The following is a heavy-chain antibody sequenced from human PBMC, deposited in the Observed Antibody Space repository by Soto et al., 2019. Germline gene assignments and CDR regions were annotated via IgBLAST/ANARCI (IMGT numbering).Heavy chain of an antibody. Sequence: QVQLVQSGAEVKKPGSSVKVSCKASGGTFSSYAISWVRQAPGQGLEWMGGIIPIFGTANYAQKFQGRVTITADESTSTAYMEMSSLRSDDTAVYYCARHVPAAGYYYGMDVWGQGTTVTVSS. CDR2: IIPIFGTA. CDR3: ARHVPAAGYYYGMDV. J-gene: IGHJ6*02. V-gene: IGHV1-69*12. D-gene: IGHD2-2*01. CDR1: GGTFSSYA.